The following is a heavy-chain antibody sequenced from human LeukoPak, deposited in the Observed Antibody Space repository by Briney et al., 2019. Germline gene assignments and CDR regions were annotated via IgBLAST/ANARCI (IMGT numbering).Heavy chain of an antibody. CDR1: GYTFTSYY. CDR2: INHSGGST. CDR3: ARDRRVVIPAATYYYGMDV. V-gene: IGHV1-46*01. J-gene: IGHJ6*02. Sequence: GASVTVSCKASGYTFTSYYMHWVRQAPGQGLEWMGIINHSGGSTSYAQKFQGRVTMTRDTSTSTVYMELSSLRSEDTAVYYCARDRRVVIPAATYYYGMDVWGQGTTVTVSS. D-gene: IGHD2-2*01.